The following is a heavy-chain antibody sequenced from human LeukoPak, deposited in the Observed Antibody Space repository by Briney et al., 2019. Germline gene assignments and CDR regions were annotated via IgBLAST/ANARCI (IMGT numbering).Heavy chain of an antibody. D-gene: IGHD2/OR15-2a*01. CDR2: ISGSGGST. Sequence: GGSLRLSCAASGFTFSSYAMSWVRQAPGKGLEWVSAISGSGGSTYYADSVKGRFTISRDNSKNTLYLQMNSLRAEDTAVYYCARDYLSIPHNWFDPWGQGTLVTVSS. V-gene: IGHV3-23*01. CDR1: GFTFSSYA. CDR3: ARDYLSIPHNWFDP. J-gene: IGHJ5*02.